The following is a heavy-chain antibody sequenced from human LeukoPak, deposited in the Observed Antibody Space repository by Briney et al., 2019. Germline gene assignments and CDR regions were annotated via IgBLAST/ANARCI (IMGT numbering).Heavy chain of an antibody. D-gene: IGHD3-22*01. CDR1: GYTFTSYG. J-gene: IGHJ4*02. CDR3: ARLGYYYDSSGYYPPFDY. V-gene: IGHV1-18*01. Sequence: ASVKVSCKASGYTFTSYGISWVRQAPGQGREWRGWISAYKGNTNYAQKVQGRVTMTTDTSTSIAYMELRSLRSDDTAVYYCARLGYYYDSSGYYPPFDYWGQGTLVTVSS. CDR2: ISAYKGNT.